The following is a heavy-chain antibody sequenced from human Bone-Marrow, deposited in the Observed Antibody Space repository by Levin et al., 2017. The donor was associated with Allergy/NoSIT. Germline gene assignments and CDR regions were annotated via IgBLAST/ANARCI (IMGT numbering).Heavy chain of an antibody. J-gene: IGHJ2*01. CDR3: ARDKDSSGWWGWKPPGPYFDR. CDR1: GFTFSDYY. V-gene: IGHV3-11*01. Sequence: LSLTCAASGFTFSDYYMSWIRQAPGKGLEWVSYISSSGSTIYYADSVKGRFTISRDNAKNSLYLQMNSLRAEDTAVYYCARDKDSSGWWGWKPPGPYFDRWGRGTLVTVSS. D-gene: IGHD6-19*01. CDR2: ISSSGSTI.